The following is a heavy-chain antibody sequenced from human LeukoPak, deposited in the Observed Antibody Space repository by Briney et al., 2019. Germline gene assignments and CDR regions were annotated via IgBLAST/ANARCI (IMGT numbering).Heavy chain of an antibody. CDR1: GCTFSSYA. Sequence: PGGSLRLSCSASGCTFSSYAMHWVRQAPGKGLEYVSAISSSGDSTYYADSVKGRFTISRDNSKNTLYLQMSSLRPEDAAVYYCVKDGMAVAGTAPLDYWGLGILVTVSS. D-gene: IGHD6-19*01. CDR2: ISSSGDST. CDR3: VKDGMAVAGTAPLDY. J-gene: IGHJ4*02. V-gene: IGHV3-64D*08.